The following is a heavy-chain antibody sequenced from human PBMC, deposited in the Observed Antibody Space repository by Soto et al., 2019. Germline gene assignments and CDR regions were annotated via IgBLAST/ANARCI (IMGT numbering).Heavy chain of an antibody. J-gene: IGHJ4*02. D-gene: IGHD6-19*01. CDR2: LSYDGSNK. CDR1: GFTFSDFN. CDR3: ARTTVVTGTPEFDY. Sequence: QVQLVETGGGVVQPGRSLRLSCAASGFTFSDFNMQWVRQAPGKGLEWVAVLSYDGSNKYADSVKSRFTIARDNSKNTLYLQVNSLRTEDTAVYYCARTTVVTGTPEFDYWGQGTLVTVSS. V-gene: IGHV3-30-3*01.